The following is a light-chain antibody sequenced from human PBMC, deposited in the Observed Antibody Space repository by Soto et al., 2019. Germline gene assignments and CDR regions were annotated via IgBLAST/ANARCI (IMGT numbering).Light chain of an antibody. CDR2: AVT. CDR1: SSDVGGYNY. Sequence: QAVLTQPASVSGSPGQSVTISCTGTSSDVGGYNYVSWYQQHPGKAPKLMIYAVTDRPSGVSNRFSGSKSDNTASLTISGLQAEDEADYYCTSYTSSSPLYVFGTGTRSPS. J-gene: IGLJ1*01. CDR3: TSYTSSSPLYV. V-gene: IGLV2-14*01.